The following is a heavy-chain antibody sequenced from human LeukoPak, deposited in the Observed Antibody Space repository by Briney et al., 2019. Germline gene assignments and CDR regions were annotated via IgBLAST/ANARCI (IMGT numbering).Heavy chain of an antibody. V-gene: IGHV1-18*01. CDR1: GYTFTSYG. J-gene: IGHJ4*02. CDR2: ISAYNGNT. D-gene: IGHD3-3*01. Sequence: ASVKVSCKASGYTFTSYGISWVRQAPGQGLEWMGWISAYNGNTNYAQKLQGRVTMAIDTSTSTAYMELRSLRSDDTAVYYCASVRITIFGVVTALFDYWGQGTLVTVSS. CDR3: ASVRITIFGVVTALFDY.